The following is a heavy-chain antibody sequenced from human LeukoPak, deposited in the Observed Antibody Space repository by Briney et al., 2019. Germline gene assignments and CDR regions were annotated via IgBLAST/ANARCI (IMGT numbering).Heavy chain of an antibody. D-gene: IGHD6-19*01. CDR1: GFTFSDHY. CDR3: ARNTRGWSLDY. J-gene: IGHJ4*02. Sequence: QAGESLRLSCAASGFTFSDHYMDWVRQAPGKGLEWVGRTRNKANSYTTEYAASVKGRFTISRDDSKNSLYLQMNSLKTEDTAVYYCARNTRGWSLDYWGQGTLVTVSS. V-gene: IGHV3-72*01. CDR2: TRNKANSYTT.